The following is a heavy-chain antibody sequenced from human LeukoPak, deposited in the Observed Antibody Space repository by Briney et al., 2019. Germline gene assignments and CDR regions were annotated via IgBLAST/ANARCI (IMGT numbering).Heavy chain of an antibody. CDR2: IKQDGSEK. CDR1: GFTFSSYW. V-gene: IGHV3-7*01. CDR3: ARDVYYGSGSYYYYFDY. J-gene: IGHJ4*02. D-gene: IGHD3-10*01. Sequence: GGSLRLSCAASGFTFSSYWMSWVRQAPGKGLEWVANIKQDGSEKYYVDSVKGRFTISRDNAMNSLYLQMNSLRAEDTAVYYCARDVYYGSGSYYYYFDYWGQGTLVTVSS.